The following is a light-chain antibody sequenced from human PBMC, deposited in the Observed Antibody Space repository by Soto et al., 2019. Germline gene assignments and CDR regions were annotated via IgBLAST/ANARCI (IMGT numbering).Light chain of an antibody. CDR3: QQGHNWPLT. V-gene: IGKV3-15*01. CDR2: GAS. J-gene: IGKJ2*01. Sequence: EIVMTQSPATLSLSPGERAALSCRASQSINSELAWYQQKPGQPPRLLIYGASTRATGVPARFTGSESGSEFTLTISGLQSEDFAVYYCQQGHNWPLTFGQVTRLAI. CDR1: QSINSE.